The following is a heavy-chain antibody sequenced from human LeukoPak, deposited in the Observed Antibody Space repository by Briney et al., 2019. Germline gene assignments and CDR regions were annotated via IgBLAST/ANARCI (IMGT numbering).Heavy chain of an antibody. V-gene: IGHV4-30-4*02. CDR3: ARELAVAGTPYWFDP. CDR2: IYYSGNT. CDR1: GASISSGDHY. D-gene: IGHD6-19*01. J-gene: IGHJ5*02. Sequence: SETLSLTCTVSGASISSGDHYWSWIRQPPGKGLEYIGYIYYSGNTYYNPSLKSRVTISVDTSKNQFSLKLSSVTAADTAVYYCARELAVAGTPYWFDPWGQGTLVTVSS.